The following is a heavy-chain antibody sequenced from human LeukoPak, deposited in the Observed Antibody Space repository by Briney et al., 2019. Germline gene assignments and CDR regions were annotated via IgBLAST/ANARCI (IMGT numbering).Heavy chain of an antibody. D-gene: IGHD3-22*01. CDR1: GGSISSYY. V-gene: IGHV4-59*01. J-gene: IGHJ4*02. Sequence: PSETLSLTCTVSGGSISSYYWSWIRQPPGKGLEWIGYIYYSGSTDYNPSLKSRVTISLDTSKNQFSLKLSSVTAADTAVYYCARSDPPYYYASSGYSYWGQGTLVTVSS. CDR2: IYYSGST. CDR3: ARSDPPYYYASSGYSY.